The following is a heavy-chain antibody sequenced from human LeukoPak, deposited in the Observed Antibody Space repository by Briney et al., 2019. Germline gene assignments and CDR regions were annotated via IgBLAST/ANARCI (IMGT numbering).Heavy chain of an antibody. CDR3: GGSRSFF. CDR1: GFTFSNII. CDR2: VSGGGGSQ. V-gene: IGHV3-23*01. J-gene: IGHJ4*02. D-gene: IGHD6-6*01. Sequence: GGSLRLSCEASGFTFSNIIMSWVRQAPGKGLEWVSSVSGGGGSQYYADSVEGRFTTSRDNSKNTVYLQLNSLRADDTAVYYCGGSRSFFWGQGALVAVSS.